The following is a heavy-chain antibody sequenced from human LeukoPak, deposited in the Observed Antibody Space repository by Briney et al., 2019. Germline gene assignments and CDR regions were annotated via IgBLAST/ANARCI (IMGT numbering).Heavy chain of an antibody. CDR2: INHSGST. CDR1: GGSFRGSY. CDR3: AGDTYGSGSQF. Sequence: TSETLSLTCAVHGGSFRGSYWSWIRQPPGKGLEWIGEINHSGSTNYNPSLKRRVTISVDTSKNQFSLKLSSVTAADTAVYYCAGDTYGSGSQFWGQGTLVTVSS. D-gene: IGHD3-10*01. J-gene: IGHJ4*02. V-gene: IGHV4-34*01.